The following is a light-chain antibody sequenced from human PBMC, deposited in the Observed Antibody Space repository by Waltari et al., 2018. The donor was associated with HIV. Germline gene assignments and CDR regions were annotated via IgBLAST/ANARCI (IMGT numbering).Light chain of an antibody. Sequence: HLVLTQPPPAPASRRAPFNPPCLLTSGHSTSATQWHQHQPEKGPRYLMRLNSDGSYLKGDGIPDRFSGSSSGAERYLIISSLQSEDEADYYCQTWTTGIVLFGGGTKLTVL. CDR1: SGHSTSA. CDR3: QTWTTGIVL. CDR2: LNSDGSY. J-gene: IGLJ2*01. V-gene: IGLV4-69*01.